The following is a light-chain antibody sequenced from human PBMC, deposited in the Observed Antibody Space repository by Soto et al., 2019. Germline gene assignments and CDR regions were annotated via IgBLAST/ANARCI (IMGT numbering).Light chain of an antibody. CDR2: DAS. CDR3: QQRSNWLWT. Sequence: EIVLTQSPATLSLSPGERATLSCRASQSVSSYLAWYQQNPGQAPRLLIYDASNRATGIPARFSGSRSGTDFTLTISSLEPEDFAVYFCQQRSNWLWTFGQGTKVEIK. CDR1: QSVSSY. J-gene: IGKJ1*01. V-gene: IGKV3-11*01.